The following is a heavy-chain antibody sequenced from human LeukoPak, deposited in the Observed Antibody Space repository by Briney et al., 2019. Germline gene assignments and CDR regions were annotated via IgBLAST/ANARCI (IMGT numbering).Heavy chain of an antibody. CDR1: GFTFSSYE. V-gene: IGHV3-21*01. Sequence: GGSLRLSCATSGFTFSSYEMNWVRQAPGKGLEWVSSISSGSSYIYYADSVKGRFTISRDNAKNSLYLQMNSLRAEDTAVYYCAGNIPSLLRVFDIWGQGTMVTVSS. CDR3: AGNIPSLLRVFDI. J-gene: IGHJ3*02. CDR2: ISSGSSYI. D-gene: IGHD2/OR15-2a*01.